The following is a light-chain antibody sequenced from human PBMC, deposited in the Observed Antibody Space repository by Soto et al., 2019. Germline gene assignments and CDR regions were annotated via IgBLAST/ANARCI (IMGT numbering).Light chain of an antibody. J-gene: IGKJ2*01. Sequence: EIVLTQSPATLSLSPGERATLSCRASQSVSSYLAWYQQKPGQAPRLLIYDASNRATGIPARFSGSGSGKVFALTISSLEPDDFAVYYCQQRSNWLYTFGQGTKLEI. CDR2: DAS. V-gene: IGKV3-11*01. CDR3: QQRSNWLYT. CDR1: QSVSSY.